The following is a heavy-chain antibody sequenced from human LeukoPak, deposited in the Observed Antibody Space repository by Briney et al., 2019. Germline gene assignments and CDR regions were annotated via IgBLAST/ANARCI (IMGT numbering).Heavy chain of an antibody. Sequence: PGGSLRLSCAASGFTFTDHAMSWVRQTPDKGLEWVSSIHAGGGSTLYADSMKGRFTISRDNSKNTLFLQMNSLRADDTGLYFCACYDSSGYYYGRLRYWGQGTPVTVSS. CDR2: IHAGGGST. D-gene: IGHD3-22*01. V-gene: IGHV3-23*01. CDR3: ACYDSSGYYYGRLRY. J-gene: IGHJ4*02. CDR1: GFTFTDHA.